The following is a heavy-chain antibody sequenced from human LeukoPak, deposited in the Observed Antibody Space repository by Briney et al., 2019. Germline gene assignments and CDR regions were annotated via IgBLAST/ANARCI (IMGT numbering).Heavy chain of an antibody. CDR3: AREAPRSLNGFDP. D-gene: IGHD2-8*01. Sequence: PSQTLSLTCTVSGGSISSGDYYWSWIRQPPGKGLEWIGYIYYSGGTYYNPSLKSRVTISVDTSKNQFSLKLSSVTAADTAVYYCAREAPRSLNGFDPWGQGTLVTVSS. CDR1: GGSISSGDYY. CDR2: IYYSGGT. V-gene: IGHV4-30-4*08. J-gene: IGHJ5*02.